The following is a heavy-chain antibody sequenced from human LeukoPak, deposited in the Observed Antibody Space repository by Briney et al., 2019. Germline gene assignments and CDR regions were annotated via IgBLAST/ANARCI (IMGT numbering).Heavy chain of an antibody. CDR2: ISSSSSTI. CDR1: GFTFSRFS. V-gene: IGHV3-48*04. CDR3: ARARPFTMVRGVDFDY. D-gene: IGHD3-10*01. J-gene: IGHJ4*02. Sequence: GGSLRLSCAASGFTFSRFSMNWVRQAPGKGLEWVSYISSSSSTIYYADSVKGRFTISRDNAKNSLYLQMNSLRAEDTAVYYCARARPFTMVRGVDFDYWGQGTLVTVSS.